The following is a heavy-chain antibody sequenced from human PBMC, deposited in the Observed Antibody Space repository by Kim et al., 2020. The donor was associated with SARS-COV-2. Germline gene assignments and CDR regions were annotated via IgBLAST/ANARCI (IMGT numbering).Heavy chain of an antibody. CDR2: IDSDGSDT. CDR1: RFIFDSFW. CDR3: AREGSGYDSLDN. V-gene: IGHV3-74*01. J-gene: IGHJ4*02. Sequence: GGSLRLSCEASRFIFDSFWMVWVRQAPGKGLEWVARIDSDGSDTTYADSVKGRFTISRDNAQKTLYLQMSSLRVEDTAVYYCAREGSGYDSLDNWGQGVLVTVSS. D-gene: IGHD5-12*01.